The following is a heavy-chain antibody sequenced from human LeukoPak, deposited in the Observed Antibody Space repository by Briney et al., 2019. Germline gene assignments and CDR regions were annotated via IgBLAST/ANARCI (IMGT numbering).Heavy chain of an antibody. D-gene: IGHD2-2*01. J-gene: IGHJ5*02. CDR3: ALIGYCSSTSCDRDP. CDR1: GFTFSSYG. CDR2: IRYDGSNK. Sequence: GGSLRLSCAASGFTFSSYGMHWVPQAPRKGRERVAFIRYDGSNKYYADSVKGRFTISRDNSKNTLYLQMNSLRAEDTAVYYCALIGYCSSTSCDRDPWGQGTLVTVSS. V-gene: IGHV3-30*02.